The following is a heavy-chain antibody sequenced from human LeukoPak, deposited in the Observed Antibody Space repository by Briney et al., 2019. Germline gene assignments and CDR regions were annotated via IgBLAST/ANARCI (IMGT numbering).Heavy chain of an antibody. V-gene: IGHV3-7*01. CDR2: IKQDGSEK. J-gene: IGHJ5*02. Sequence: GGSLRLSCAAAGFTFSNYWMSWVRQAPGKGLEWVANIKQDGSEKYYVDSVKGRFTISRDNAKNSLYLQMNSLRAEDTAVYYCAREELRFLEFDPWGQGTLVTVSS. D-gene: IGHD3-3*01. CDR1: GFTFSNYW. CDR3: AREELRFLEFDP.